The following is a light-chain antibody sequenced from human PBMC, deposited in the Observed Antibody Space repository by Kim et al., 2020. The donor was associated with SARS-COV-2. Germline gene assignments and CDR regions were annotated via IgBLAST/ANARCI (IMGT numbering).Light chain of an antibody. CDR3: QQYGTSPRT. J-gene: IGKJ1*01. CDR1: QSVSSNY. Sequence: EIVLTQSPGTLSLSPGERATLSCRASQSVSSNYLAWYQQKRGQAPRLFIYGASIRATGIPDRSSGSGSGTDFTLTISRLEPEDFAVYYCQQYGTSPRTFGQGTKVDIK. V-gene: IGKV3-20*01. CDR2: GAS.